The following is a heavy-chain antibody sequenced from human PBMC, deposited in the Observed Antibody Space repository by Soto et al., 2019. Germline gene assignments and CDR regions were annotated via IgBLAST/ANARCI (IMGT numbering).Heavy chain of an antibody. Sequence: GGSLRLSCAASGFTFDDYAMHWVRQAPGKGLEWVSGISWNSGSIGYADSVKGRFTISRDNAKSSLYLQMNSLRAEDTALYYCAKGSAFAQPSKWFDPWGQGTLVTVSS. CDR2: ISWNSGSI. CDR1: GFTFDDYA. V-gene: IGHV3-9*01. D-gene: IGHD3-10*01. J-gene: IGHJ5*02. CDR3: AKGSAFAQPSKWFDP.